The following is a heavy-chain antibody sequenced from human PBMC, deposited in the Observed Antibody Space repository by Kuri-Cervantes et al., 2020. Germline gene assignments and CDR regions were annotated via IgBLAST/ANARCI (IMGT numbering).Heavy chain of an antibody. V-gene: IGHV1-3*01. D-gene: IGHD2-21*02. CDR3: AHAAYCGGDCYSLLQYFDY. CDR2: SNAGNGNT. CDR1: GYTFTSYA. J-gene: IGHJ4*02. Sequence: ASVKVSCKASGYTFTSYAMHWVRQAPGQRLEWMGWSNAGNGNTKYSQNFQGRVTITRDTSASTAYMELSSLRSEDTAMYYCAHAAYCGGDCYSLLQYFDYWGQGTLVTVSS.